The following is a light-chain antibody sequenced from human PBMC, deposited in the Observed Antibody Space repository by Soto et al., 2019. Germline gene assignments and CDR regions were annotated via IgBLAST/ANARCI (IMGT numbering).Light chain of an antibody. CDR1: QSVSSN. J-gene: IGKJ4*01. CDR3: QQYNNWPPLT. V-gene: IGKV3-15*01. Sequence: EIVMTQSPATLCVSPGERATLSCRASQSVSSNLAWYQQKPGQAPRLLIYGASTRATGIAARFRGSGSGTEFTLTISSLQSEDFAVYYCQQYNNWPPLTFGGGTKVEIK. CDR2: GAS.